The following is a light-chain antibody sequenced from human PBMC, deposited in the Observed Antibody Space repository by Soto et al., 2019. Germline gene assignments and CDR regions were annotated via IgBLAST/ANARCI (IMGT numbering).Light chain of an antibody. CDR1: QSVSRSY. CDR2: GAS. V-gene: IGKV3-20*01. Sequence: EIVLPQSPGTLSLSPGERATLSCRASQSVSRSYLAWYQQKPGQAHMLLIYGASSMATGIPDRFRGSGSGTDFTLTISRLEPEDFAVYYCQEYGSSQGQAVTGGQATRLE. CDR3: QEYGSSQGQAVT. J-gene: IGKJ5*01.